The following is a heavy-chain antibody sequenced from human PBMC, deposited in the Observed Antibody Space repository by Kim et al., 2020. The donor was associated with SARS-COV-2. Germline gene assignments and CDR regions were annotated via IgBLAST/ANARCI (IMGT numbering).Heavy chain of an antibody. CDR2: ST. CDR3: ARDGIAAWDY. J-gene: IGHJ4*02. V-gene: IGHV4-59*01. D-gene: IGHD6-25*01. Sequence: STNSNPTLKSRVTISVDTSTNQCSLKLRSVTAADTAVYYWARDGIAAWDYWGQGTLVTVSS.